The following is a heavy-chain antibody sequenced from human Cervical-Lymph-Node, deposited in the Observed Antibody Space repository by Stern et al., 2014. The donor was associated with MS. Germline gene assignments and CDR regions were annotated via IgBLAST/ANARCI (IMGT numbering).Heavy chain of an antibody. D-gene: IGHD3-22*01. Sequence: VQLVESGGGVVQPGRSLRLSCAASGFTFSNYGMHWVRQAPGKGLEWGAVISYDGNNKYYADSVKGRFTISRDNSKNTLYLQMNSLRAEDTAVYYCAKPMYYYDSSGYYEGEYYFDYWGQGTLVTVSS. CDR2: ISYDGNNK. J-gene: IGHJ4*02. CDR1: GFTFSNYG. CDR3: AKPMYYYDSSGYYEGEYYFDY. V-gene: IGHV3-30*18.